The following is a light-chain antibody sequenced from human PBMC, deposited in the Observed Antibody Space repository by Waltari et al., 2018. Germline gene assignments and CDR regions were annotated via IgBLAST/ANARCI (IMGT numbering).Light chain of an antibody. V-gene: IGLV3-25*03. CDR1: PLPTQF. CDR3: QSADSTSTHVV. J-gene: IGLJ2*01. Sequence: SYELTQPPSVSVSPGQTATPLCSGDPLPTQFAFWYQQKPGQAPVLVTYKDTERPSGIPDRFSGSTSVTTVTLTISGVQAEDEADYYCQSADSTSTHVVFGGGTKLTVL. CDR2: KDT.